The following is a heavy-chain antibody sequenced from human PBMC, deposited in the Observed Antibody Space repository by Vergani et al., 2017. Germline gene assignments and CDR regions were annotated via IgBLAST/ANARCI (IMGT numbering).Heavy chain of an antibody. CDR3: AGLTDYGGNPNGEYYFDY. Sequence: EVQLVQSGAEVKKPGESLKISCKGSGYSFTSYWIGWVRQMPGKGLEWMGIIYPGDSDTRYSPSFQGQVTISADKSISTAYLQWSSLKASDTAMYYCAGLTDYGGNPNGEYYFDYWGQGTLVTVSS. J-gene: IGHJ4*02. D-gene: IGHD4-23*01. V-gene: IGHV5-51*01. CDR2: IYPGDSDT. CDR1: GYSFTSYW.